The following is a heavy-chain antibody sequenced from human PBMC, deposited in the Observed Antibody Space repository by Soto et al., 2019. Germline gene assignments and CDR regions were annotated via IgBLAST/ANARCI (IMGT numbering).Heavy chain of an antibody. Sequence: EVQLVESGGGLVQPGGSLRLSCAASGFTFSNYWIHWVRQAPGKGLVWVSRINSDGTTTNYADSVKGRFTISRDNARNTVFLQMNSLRAEDTAVYYCAKSARGVYGDFDWGQGTLVIVSS. J-gene: IGHJ4*02. CDR3: AKSARGVYGDFD. D-gene: IGHD4-17*01. CDR1: GFTFSNYW. CDR2: INSDGTTT. V-gene: IGHV3-74*02.